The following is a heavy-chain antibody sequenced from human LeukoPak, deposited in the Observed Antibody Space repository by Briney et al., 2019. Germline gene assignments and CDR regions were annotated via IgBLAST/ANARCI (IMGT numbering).Heavy chain of an antibody. J-gene: IGHJ4*02. V-gene: IGHV3-33*05. Sequence: GGSLRLSCAASGFTFSGYGMHWVRQAPGKGLEWMALISFDGRSEYYADSVKGRFTISRDDSRSTVFLQMNSLRTDDTAIYYCASLGGGWFGEFFQRPSDFWGQGTLVTVSS. CDR1: GFTFSGYG. CDR2: ISFDGRSE. D-gene: IGHD3-10*01. CDR3: ASLGGGWFGEFFQRPSDF.